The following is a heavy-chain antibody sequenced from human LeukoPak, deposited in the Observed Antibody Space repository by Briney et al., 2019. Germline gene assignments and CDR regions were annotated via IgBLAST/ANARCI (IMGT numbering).Heavy chain of an antibody. CDR2: INPNSGGT. J-gene: IGHJ4*02. V-gene: IGHV1-2*02. CDR3: ATETVRYFDWLSTPNDY. D-gene: IGHD3-9*01. CDR1: GYTFTSYY. Sequence: GASVKVSCKASGYTFTSYYMHWVRQAPGQGLEWMGWINPNSGGTNYAQKFQGRVTMTRDTSISTAYMELSRLRSDDTAVYYCATETVRYFDWLSTPNDYWGQGTLVTVSS.